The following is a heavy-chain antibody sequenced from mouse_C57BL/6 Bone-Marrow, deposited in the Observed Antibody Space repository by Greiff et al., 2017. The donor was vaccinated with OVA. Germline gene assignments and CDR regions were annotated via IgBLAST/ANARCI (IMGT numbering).Heavy chain of an antibody. V-gene: IGHV1-64*01. CDR2: IHPNSGST. CDR1: GYTFTSYW. CDR3: ERRSYDGYCGGAMDY. D-gene: IGHD2-3*01. Sequence: QVQLQQPGAELVKPGASVKLSCKASGYTFTSYWMHWVKQRPGQGLEWIGMIHPNSGSTNYNEKFKSKATLTVDKSSSTAYMQLSSLTSEDSAVYYCERRSYDGYCGGAMDYWGQGTSVTVSS. J-gene: IGHJ4*01.